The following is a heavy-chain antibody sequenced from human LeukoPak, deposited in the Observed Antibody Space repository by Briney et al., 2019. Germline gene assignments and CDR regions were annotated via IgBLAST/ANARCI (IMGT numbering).Heavy chain of an antibody. J-gene: IGHJ3*02. CDR3: ATETSAWSTFDI. Sequence: GGSLRLSCAASGFTFSDYYMSWIRQAPGKGLERVSYISGGSRYTNYADSVKGRFTISRDNAKNSLYLQMNSLRAEDTAVYYCATETSAWSTFDIWGQGTMVTVSA. CDR1: GFTFSDYY. D-gene: IGHD3-3*01. V-gene: IGHV3-11*05. CDR2: ISGGSRYT.